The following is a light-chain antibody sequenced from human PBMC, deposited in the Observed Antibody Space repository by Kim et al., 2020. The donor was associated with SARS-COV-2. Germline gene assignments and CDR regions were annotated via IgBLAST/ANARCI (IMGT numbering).Light chain of an antibody. CDR1: SSNIVNNY. V-gene: IGLV1-51*01. CDR2: DNN. CDR3: GTWDSSLSAVV. Sequence: GQKVNISCSGISSNIVNNYVSWYQQLPGTAPNLLIYDNNKRPSGIPDRFSGSKSGTSATLGITGLQTGDEADYYCGTWDSSLSAVVFGGGTQLTVL. J-gene: IGLJ2*01.